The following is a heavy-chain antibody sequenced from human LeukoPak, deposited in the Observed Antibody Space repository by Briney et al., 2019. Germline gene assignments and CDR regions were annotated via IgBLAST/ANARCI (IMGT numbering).Heavy chain of an antibody. CDR2: NNTKSGGT. D-gene: IGHD1-26*01. CDR1: GYSFRDDY. J-gene: IGHJ3*01. Sequence: PWASVRVSCTASGYSFRDDYIYWMRQAPGQGLEWVGWNNTKSGGTKYAQTVQGRVTITGDTSINTAYMELYSLRSDDTAVYYCVRDGASDPSASFDLWGQGTLVTVSS. CDR3: VRDGASDPSASFDL. V-gene: IGHV1-2*02.